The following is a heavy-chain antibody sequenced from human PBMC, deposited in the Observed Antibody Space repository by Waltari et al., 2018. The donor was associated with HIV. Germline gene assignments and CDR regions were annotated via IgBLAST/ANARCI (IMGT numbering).Heavy chain of an antibody. CDR2: MIPSFGTS. Sequence: QVQLVQSGAEVRKPGSSVKVSCKASGGTFSSYAINWVRQAPGQGLEWMGGMIPSFGTSKCEQEFQGRVTITADESTSTVYMELSSLRSEDTAVYYGARGDYYDSSGYYQLLDYWGQGTLVTVSS. CDR1: GGTFSSYA. J-gene: IGHJ4*02. D-gene: IGHD3-22*01. V-gene: IGHV1-69*01. CDR3: ARGDYYDSSGYYQLLDY.